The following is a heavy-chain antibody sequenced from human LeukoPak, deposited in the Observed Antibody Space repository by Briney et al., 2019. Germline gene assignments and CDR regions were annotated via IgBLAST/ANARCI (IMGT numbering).Heavy chain of an antibody. CDR3: QKTAYDILTGRNWFDP. CDR2: ISAYNGNT. D-gene: IGHD3-9*01. V-gene: IGHV1-18*01. CDR1: GYTFTSYG. J-gene: IGHJ5*02. Sequence: ASVKVSCKASGYTFTSYGISWVRQAPGQGLEWMGWISAYNGNTNYAQKLQGRVTMTTDTSTSTAYMELRSLRSDDTAFYFRQKTAYDILTGRNWFDPWGQGTLVTVSS.